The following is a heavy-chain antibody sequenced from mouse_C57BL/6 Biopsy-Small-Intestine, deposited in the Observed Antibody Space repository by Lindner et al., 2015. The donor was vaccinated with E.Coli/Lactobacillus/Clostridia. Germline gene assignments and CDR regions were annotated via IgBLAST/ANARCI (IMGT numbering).Heavy chain of an antibody. V-gene: IGHV1S12*01. CDR3: ARELHRHVPAFDI. J-gene: IGHJ3*01. D-gene: IGHD2-1*01. Sequence: SVKVSCKASGGTFNSYSINWVRQAPGQGHEWMGDINPTFGIANYAQRFQGRVTITADASTNTVYMELSSLRSEDTAVYYCARELHRHVPAFDIWGQGTMVTVSA. CDR1: GGTFNSYS. CDR2: INPTFGIA.